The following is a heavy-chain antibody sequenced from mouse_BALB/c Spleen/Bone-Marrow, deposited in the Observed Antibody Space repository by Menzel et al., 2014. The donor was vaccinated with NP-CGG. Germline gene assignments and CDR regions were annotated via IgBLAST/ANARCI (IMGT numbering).Heavy chain of an antibody. Sequence: EVQLVESGGGLVQPGGSRKLSCAASGFTFSSFGMHWIRQAPERGLEWVAYINGGSNTICYADTVKGRFTISRDNPKNTLFLQMTSLRSEDTAMYFCARGTTALRYFDVWGAGTTVTVSS. CDR2: INGGSNTI. CDR1: GFTFSSFG. D-gene: IGHD1-2*01. J-gene: IGHJ1*01. V-gene: IGHV5-17*02. CDR3: ARGTTALRYFDV.